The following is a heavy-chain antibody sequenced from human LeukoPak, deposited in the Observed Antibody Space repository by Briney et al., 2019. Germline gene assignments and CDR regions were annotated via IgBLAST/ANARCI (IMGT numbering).Heavy chain of an antibody. D-gene: IGHD3-22*01. V-gene: IGHV3-33*01. Sequence: GGSLRLSCAPSGFTLSNYGMHWVREVPGKGLEWVAAIWFDGIKKYYADSVKGRLTVSRDNSKNTLYLQVNSLRDEERAVYYCARDLEDSSPFGAFDMWGQGTMVTVSS. CDR2: IWFDGIKK. CDR3: ARDLEDSSPFGAFDM. CDR1: GFTLSNYG. J-gene: IGHJ3*02.